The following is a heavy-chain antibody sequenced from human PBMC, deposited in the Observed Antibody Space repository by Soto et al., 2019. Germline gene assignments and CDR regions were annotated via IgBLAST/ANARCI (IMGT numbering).Heavy chain of an antibody. D-gene: IGHD3-22*01. J-gene: IGHJ3*02. CDR3: ARVDRYYYDSSGLGAFDI. V-gene: IGHV3-53*01. Sequence: PGGSLRLSCAASGFTVSSNYMSWVRQAPGKGLEWVSVIYSGGSTYYADSVKGRFTISRDNSKNTLYLQMNSLRAEDTAVYYCARVDRYYYDSSGLGAFDIWGQGTMVTVS. CDR1: GFTVSSNY. CDR2: IYSGGST.